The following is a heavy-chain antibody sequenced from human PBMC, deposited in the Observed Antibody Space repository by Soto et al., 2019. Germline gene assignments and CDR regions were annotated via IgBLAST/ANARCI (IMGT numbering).Heavy chain of an antibody. J-gene: IGHJ4*02. D-gene: IGHD6-19*01. CDR3: ARDSAGDY. CDR2: IRSKDYGGTT. Sequence: GGSLRLSCTASGFTFGDYAMSWVRLAPGKGLEWVGFIRSKDYGGTTEYAASVKGRFTISRDDSKSIAYLQMNSLKTEDTAVYYCARDSAGDYWGQGTLVTVSS. V-gene: IGHV3-49*04. CDR1: GFTFGDYA.